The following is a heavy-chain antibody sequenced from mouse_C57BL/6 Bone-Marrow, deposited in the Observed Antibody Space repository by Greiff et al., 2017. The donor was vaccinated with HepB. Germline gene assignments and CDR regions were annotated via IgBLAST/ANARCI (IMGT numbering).Heavy chain of an antibody. CDR3: ARRGAAYDFYAMDY. Sequence: QVQLKQSGAELARPGASVKLSCKASGYTFTSYGISWVKQRTGQGLEWIGEIYPRSGNTYYNEKFKGKATLTADKSSSTAYMELRSLTSEDSAVYFCARRGAAYDFYAMDYWGQGTSVTVSS. D-gene: IGHD6-5*01. J-gene: IGHJ4*01. CDR2: IYPRSGNT. V-gene: IGHV1-81*01. CDR1: GYTFTSYG.